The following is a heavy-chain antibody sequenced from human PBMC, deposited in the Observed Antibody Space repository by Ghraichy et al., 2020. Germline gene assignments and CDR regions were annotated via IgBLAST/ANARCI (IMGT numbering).Heavy chain of an antibody. J-gene: IGHJ4*02. Sequence: SETLSLTCTVSGGSISSSSYYWGWIRQPPGKGLEWIGSIYYSGSTYYNLSLKSRVTISVDTSKNQFSLKLSSVTAADTAVYYCARHDQLRSPNYYDSSGYFDYWGQGTLVTVSS. D-gene: IGHD3-22*01. CDR1: GGSISSSSYY. CDR2: IYYSGST. V-gene: IGHV4-39*01. CDR3: ARHDQLRSPNYYDSSGYFDY.